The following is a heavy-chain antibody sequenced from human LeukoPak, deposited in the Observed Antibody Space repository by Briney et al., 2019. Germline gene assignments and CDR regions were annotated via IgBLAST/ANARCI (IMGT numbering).Heavy chain of an antibody. CDR1: GGTFSSYA. J-gene: IGHJ4*02. Sequence: SVKVSCKASGGTFSSYAISWVRQAPGQGLEWMGGIIPIFGTANYAQKFQGRVTITADESASTAYMELSSLRSEDTAVYYCAEQSTGTTGEFDYWGQGTLVTVSS. CDR3: AEQSTGTTGEFDY. CDR2: IIPIFGTA. V-gene: IGHV1-69*13. D-gene: IGHD1-7*01.